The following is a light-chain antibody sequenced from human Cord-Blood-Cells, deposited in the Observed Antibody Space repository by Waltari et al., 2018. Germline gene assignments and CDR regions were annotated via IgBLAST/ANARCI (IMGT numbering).Light chain of an antibody. V-gene: IGLV2-23*01. Sequence: QSALTQPASVSGSPGQSLTISCTGTSSDVGRYNLVSRYQQHPGQAPKLMIYEGSKRPSGVSNRFSGSKSGNTASLTISGLQAEDEADYYCCSYAGSSTWVFGGGTKLTVL. CDR1: SSDVGRYNL. J-gene: IGLJ3*02. CDR3: CSYAGSSTWV. CDR2: EGS.